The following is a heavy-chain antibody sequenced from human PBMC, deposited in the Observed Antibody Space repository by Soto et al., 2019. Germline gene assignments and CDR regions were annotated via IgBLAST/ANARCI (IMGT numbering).Heavy chain of an antibody. Sequence: GRSLRLSCAASGFTFATYAMSWVRQAPGKGLEWVSAISATGISTHSADSVKGRVTISKDNSANTLSLEMSSLTAEDTAVYYCARDKDTSSWTGFDFWGHGTLVTVSS. V-gene: IGHV3-23*01. CDR1: GFTFATYA. CDR3: ARDKDTSSWTGFDF. J-gene: IGHJ4*01. D-gene: IGHD1-1*01. CDR2: ISATGIST.